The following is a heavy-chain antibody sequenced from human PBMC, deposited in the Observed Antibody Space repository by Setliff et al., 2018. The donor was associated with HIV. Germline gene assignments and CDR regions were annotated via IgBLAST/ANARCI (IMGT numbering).Heavy chain of an antibody. CDR2: ISSSSSYT. D-gene: IGHD6-13*01. CDR1: GFTFSSYA. Sequence: GGSLRLSCAASGFTFSSYAMTWVRQAPGKGLEWVSYISSSSSYTNYADSVKGRFTISRDNAKNTLHLQMNSLRAEDTAVYYCVRGLAAAGGYAMDVWGQGTTVTGS. J-gene: IGHJ6*02. CDR3: VRGLAAAGGYAMDV. V-gene: IGHV3-21*05.